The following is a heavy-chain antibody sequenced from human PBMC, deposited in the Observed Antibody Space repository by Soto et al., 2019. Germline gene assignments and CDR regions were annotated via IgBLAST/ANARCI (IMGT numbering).Heavy chain of an antibody. Sequence: GGSLRLSCAASGFTFDDYAMHWVRQAPGKGLEWVSGISWNSGSIGYADSVKGRFTISRDNAKNSLYLQMNSLRAEDTALYYCAKDISRGKYQLLPYYYGMDVWGQGTTVTVSS. CDR2: ISWNSGSI. CDR3: AKDISRGKYQLLPYYYGMDV. D-gene: IGHD2-2*01. CDR1: GFTFDDYA. V-gene: IGHV3-9*01. J-gene: IGHJ6*02.